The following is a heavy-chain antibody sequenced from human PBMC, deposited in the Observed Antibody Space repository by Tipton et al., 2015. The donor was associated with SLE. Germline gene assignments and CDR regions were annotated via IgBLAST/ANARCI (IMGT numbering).Heavy chain of an antibody. CDR2: ISSSSSYI. D-gene: IGHD2-2*01. CDR3: ARDSTPIVVVPAALGY. J-gene: IGHJ4*02. Sequence: SLRLSCAASGFTFSSYSMNWVRQAPGKGLEWVSSISSSSSYIYYADSVKGRFTISRDNAKNSLYLQMNSLRAEDTAVYYCARDSTPIVVVPAALGYWGQGTLVTVSS. V-gene: IGHV3-21*01. CDR1: GFTFSSYS.